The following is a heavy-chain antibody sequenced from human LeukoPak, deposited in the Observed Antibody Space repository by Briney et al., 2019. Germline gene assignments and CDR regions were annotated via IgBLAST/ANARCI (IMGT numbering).Heavy chain of an antibody. CDR3: AKDHTVTFGGVTVP. CDR1: GFTFSSYA. J-gene: IGHJ5*02. Sequence: GGSLRLSCAASGFTFSSYAMNWVRQAPGKGLEWVSDISGSGGRTYYADAVKGRFTISRDNSKNTLYLQMNSLRAEDTAVYYCAKDHTVTFGGVTVPWGQGTLVTVSS. V-gene: IGHV3-23*01. D-gene: IGHD3-16*01. CDR2: ISGSGGRT.